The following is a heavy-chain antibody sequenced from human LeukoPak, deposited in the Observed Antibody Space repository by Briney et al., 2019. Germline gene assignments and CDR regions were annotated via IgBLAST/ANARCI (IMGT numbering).Heavy chain of an antibody. Sequence: GGSLRLSCAASGFTFDDYGMSWVRQAPGKGLAWVSTINWNGGSTGYADSVKGRFTISRDNAKNSLYLQMNSLRADDTAVYYCAKDSSDYYFDYWGQGTLVTVSS. J-gene: IGHJ4*02. D-gene: IGHD3-22*01. CDR3: AKDSSDYYFDY. V-gene: IGHV3-20*04. CDR2: INWNGGST. CDR1: GFTFDDYG.